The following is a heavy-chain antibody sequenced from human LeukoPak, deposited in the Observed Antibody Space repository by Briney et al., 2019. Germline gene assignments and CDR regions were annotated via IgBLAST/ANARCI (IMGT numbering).Heavy chain of an antibody. CDR1: GYTFTSYD. V-gene: IGHV1-8*01. D-gene: IGHD5-12*01. Sequence: ASVKVSCKASGYTFTSYDINWVRQATGQGLEWMGWMNPKSGNIGYAQKSQGRVTMTRSSSVSTAYMELSSLRSEDTAVYYCARVSTVDTVATPLKYWGQGTLVTVSS. CDR3: ARVSTVDTVATPLKY. CDR2: MNPKSGNI. J-gene: IGHJ4*02.